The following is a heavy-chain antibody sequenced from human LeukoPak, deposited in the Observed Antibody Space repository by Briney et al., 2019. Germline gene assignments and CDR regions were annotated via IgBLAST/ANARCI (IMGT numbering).Heavy chain of an antibody. V-gene: IGHV1-2*02. Sequence: ASVKVSCKASGYTFTGYYMHWVRQAPGQGLEWMGWINPNSGGTNYAQKFQGRVTMTRDTSISTAYMELSGLRSDDTAVYYCARAHYYYDSSGYSEFDAFDIWGQGTMVTVSS. J-gene: IGHJ3*02. CDR2: INPNSGGT. D-gene: IGHD3-22*01. CDR3: ARAHYYYDSSGYSEFDAFDI. CDR1: GYTFTGYY.